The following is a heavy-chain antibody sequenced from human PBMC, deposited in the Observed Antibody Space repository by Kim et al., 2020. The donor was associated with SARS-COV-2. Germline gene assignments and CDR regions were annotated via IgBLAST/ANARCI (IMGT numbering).Heavy chain of an antibody. D-gene: IGHD3-16*02. Sequence: ADAGKGRFTISKDHSKNTLDLQMNSLRPEDTAVYHCARDFLPLGFYSGMDVWGQGTTVTVSS. J-gene: IGHJ6*02. CDR3: ARDFLPLGFYSGMDV. V-gene: IGHV3-30*07.